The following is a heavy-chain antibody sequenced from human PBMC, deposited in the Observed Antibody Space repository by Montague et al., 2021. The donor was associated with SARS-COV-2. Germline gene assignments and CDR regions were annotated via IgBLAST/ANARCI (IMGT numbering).Heavy chain of an antibody. CDR3: ARLLGYCSSVSCYPYYGMDV. D-gene: IGHD2-2*01. V-gene: IGHV4-59*08. CDR1: GGSISSYY. J-gene: IGHJ6*02. Sequence: SETLSLTCTVSGGSISSYYWTWIRQPPGKGLEWIGYFYYSGSTNXXPSLKSRVTMSVDTSKNQFSLKLSSVTAADTAVYYCARLLGYCSSVSCYPYYGMDVRGQGTTVTVSS. CDR2: FYYSGST.